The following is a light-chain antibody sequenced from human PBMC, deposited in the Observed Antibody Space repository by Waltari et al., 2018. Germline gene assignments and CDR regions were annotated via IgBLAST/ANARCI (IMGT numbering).Light chain of an antibody. Sequence: EPVLTQSPATLSLSPGERSTLSCRASQSISTSLAWYQQKPGQAPRLLIYDSSNRATGVPDRFSGSGSGTDFTLTISSLEPEDFAVYYCQRRTNWYAFGQGTKLEIK. J-gene: IGKJ2*01. CDR1: QSISTS. CDR2: DSS. V-gene: IGKV3-11*01. CDR3: QRRTNWYA.